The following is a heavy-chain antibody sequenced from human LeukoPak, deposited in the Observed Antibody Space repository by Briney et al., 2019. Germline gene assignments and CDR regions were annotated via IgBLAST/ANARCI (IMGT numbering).Heavy chain of an antibody. J-gene: IGHJ6*03. Sequence: GGFLRLSCAASGFTFSSYAMSWVRQAPGKGLEWVSAISGSGGSTYYADSVKGRFTISRDNSKNTLYLQMNSLRAEDTAVCYCAKVFRSGSYYYYYYMDVWGKGTTVTVSS. CDR1: GFTFSSYA. D-gene: IGHD1-26*01. V-gene: IGHV3-23*01. CDR3: AKVFRSGSYYYYYYMDV. CDR2: ISGSGGST.